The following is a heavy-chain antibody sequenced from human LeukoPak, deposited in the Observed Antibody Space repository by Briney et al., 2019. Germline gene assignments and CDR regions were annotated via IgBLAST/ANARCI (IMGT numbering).Heavy chain of an antibody. V-gene: IGHV3-7*01. D-gene: IGHD6-13*01. Sequence: GGSLRLSCAASGFIFSNFWMSWVRQAPGRGLEWVANINTDRSEEYYVDSVKGRFIISRDNARNSLYLQMNSLRAEDTAVYYCARDPAAWDYWGQGALVTVSS. CDR3: ARDPAAWDY. J-gene: IGHJ4*02. CDR1: GFIFSNFW. CDR2: INTDRSEE.